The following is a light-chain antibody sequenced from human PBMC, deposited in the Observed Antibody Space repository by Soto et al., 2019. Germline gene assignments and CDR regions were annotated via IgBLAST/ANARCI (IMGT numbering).Light chain of an antibody. CDR3: HSYTSSSTYV. CDR2: DVT. J-gene: IGLJ1*01. CDR1: SSDVGGFNY. Sequence: QSALTQPASVSGSPGQSITISCTGTSSDVGGFNYVSWYQQHPGKAPKLMIYDVTNRPSGVSYRFSGSKSGNTASLTISGLQAEDEADYYCHSYTSSSTYVFGTGTKSPS. V-gene: IGLV2-14*03.